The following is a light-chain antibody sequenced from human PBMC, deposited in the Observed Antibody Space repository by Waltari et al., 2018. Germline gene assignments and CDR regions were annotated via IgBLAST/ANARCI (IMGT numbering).Light chain of an antibody. V-gene: IGKV1-9*01. CDR1: QGIANY. CDR3: QQYTNWPLT. Sequence: IQLTQSPSSLSASVGDTVTITCRASQGIANYLAWYQQKPGKPPNLLIYGASTLQSGVPSRFSGSGSATRFTLTINSLQPEDFAVYYCQQYTNWPLTFGGGTKVEI. CDR2: GAS. J-gene: IGKJ4*01.